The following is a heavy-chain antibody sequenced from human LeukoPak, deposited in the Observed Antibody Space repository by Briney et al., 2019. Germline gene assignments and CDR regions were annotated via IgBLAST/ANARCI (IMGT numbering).Heavy chain of an antibody. CDR2: ISSSSYI. CDR1: GFTFSSYS. D-gene: IGHD6-13*01. J-gene: IGHJ3*02. CDR3: ARGIAAAGTPVGAFDI. V-gene: IGHV3-21*01. Sequence: GGSLGLSWAASGFTFSSYSMNWVRQAPGKGLEWVSSISSSSYIYYADSVKGRFTISRDNAKNSLYLQMNSLRAEDTAVYYCARGIAAAGTPVGAFDIWGQGTMVTVSS.